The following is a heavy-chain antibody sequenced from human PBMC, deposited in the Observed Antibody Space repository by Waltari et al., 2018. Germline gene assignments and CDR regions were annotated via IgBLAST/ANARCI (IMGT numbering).Heavy chain of an antibody. V-gene: IGHV3-7*01. D-gene: IGHD3-22*01. CDR3: ARGVRSSGFYGPPCDY. Sequence: QLEQSGGGLVQPGGSLRLSWAASGYTFWSHWHGWVRQAPGKGLEWVANIKDDGSEQYYADSVRGRFTISRDNANSLLFLQMNSLRVEDTSVYYCARGVRSSGFYGPPCDYWGQGILVTVSS. J-gene: IGHJ4*02. CDR1: GYTFWSHW. CDR2: IKDDGSEQ.